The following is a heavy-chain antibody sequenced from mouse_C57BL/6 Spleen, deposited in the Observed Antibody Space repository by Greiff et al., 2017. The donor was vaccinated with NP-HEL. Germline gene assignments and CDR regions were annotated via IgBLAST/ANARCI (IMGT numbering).Heavy chain of an antibody. CDR1: GYTFTSYW. V-gene: IGHV1-53*01. CDR2: INPSNGGT. J-gene: IGHJ4*01. CDR3: ARGGTYYGSSNAMDY. D-gene: IGHD1-1*01. Sequence: QVQLQQPGTELVKPGASVKLSCKASGYTFTSYWMHWVKQRPGQGLEWIGNINPSNGGTNYNEKFKGKATLTADKSSSTAYMELRSLPSEDSAVYFCARGGTYYGSSNAMDYWGQGTSVTVAS.